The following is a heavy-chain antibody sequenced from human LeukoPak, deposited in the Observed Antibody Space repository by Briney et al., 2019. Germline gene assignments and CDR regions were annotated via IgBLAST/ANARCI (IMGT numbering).Heavy chain of an antibody. CDR3: AREYSSSFLDY. D-gene: IGHD6-13*01. J-gene: IGHJ4*02. CDR2: IYYSGST. Sequence: SETLSLTCTVSGGSISSGSYYWSWIRQHPGKGLEWIGYIYYSGSTYYNPSLKSRVTISVDTSKNQFSLKLSSVTAADTAVYYCAREYSSSFLDYWGQGTLVTVSS. CDR1: GGSISSGSYY. V-gene: IGHV4-31*03.